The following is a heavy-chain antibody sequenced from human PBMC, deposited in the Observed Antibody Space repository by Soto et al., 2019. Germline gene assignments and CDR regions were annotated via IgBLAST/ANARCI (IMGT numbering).Heavy chain of an antibody. CDR2: IWYDGSNK. V-gene: IGHV3-33*01. J-gene: IGHJ6*02. D-gene: IGHD3-3*01. Sequence: PGGSLRLSCAASGFTFSSYGMHWVRQAPGKGLEWVAVIWYDGSNKYYADSVKGRFTISRDNSKNTLYLQMNSLRAEDTAVYYCARDLYYDFWSGSTPYYYYGMDVWGQGTTVTVSS. CDR1: GFTFSSYG. CDR3: ARDLYYDFWSGSTPYYYYGMDV.